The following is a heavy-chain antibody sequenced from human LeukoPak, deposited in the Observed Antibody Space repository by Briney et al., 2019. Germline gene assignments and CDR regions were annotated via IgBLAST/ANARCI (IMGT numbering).Heavy chain of an antibody. CDR2: IKQDGSEE. J-gene: IGHJ4*02. CDR3: AIQKADLITMIRGIIAY. Sequence: GGSLRLSCAASGFTFSSYAMSWVRQAPGKGLEWVANIKQDGSEEDYVDSVKGRSTISRDNAKNSLYLQMNSLRAEDTAVYYCAIQKADLITMIRGIIAYWGQGTLVTVSS. D-gene: IGHD3-10*01. V-gene: IGHV3-7*01. CDR1: GFTFSSYA.